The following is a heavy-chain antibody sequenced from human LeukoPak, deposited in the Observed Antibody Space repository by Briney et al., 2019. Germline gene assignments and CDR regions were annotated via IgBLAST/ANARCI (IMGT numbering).Heavy chain of an antibody. CDR3: ARSPRSCSSTSCYTGWFDP. CDR1: GGSFSGYY. CDR2: INHSEST. Sequence: PSETLSLTCAVYGGSFSGYYWSWIRQPPGKGLEWIGEINHSESTNYNPSLKSRVTISVDTSKNQFSLKLSSVTAADTAVYYCARSPRSCSSTSCYTGWFDPWGQGTLVTVSS. V-gene: IGHV4-34*01. J-gene: IGHJ5*02. D-gene: IGHD2-2*02.